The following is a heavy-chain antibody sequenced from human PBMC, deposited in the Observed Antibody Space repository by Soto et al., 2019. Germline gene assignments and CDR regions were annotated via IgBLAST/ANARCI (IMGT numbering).Heavy chain of an antibody. D-gene: IGHD2-8*01. V-gene: IGHV4-61*01. CDR1: GGSVSSGSYY. J-gene: IGHJ5*02. CDR3: ARDLGVGVLMVYATRGFDP. CDR2: IYYSGST. Sequence: KTSETLSLTCTVSGGSVSSGSYYLACMRQPPWKGLEWIGYIYYSGSTNYNPSLKSRVTISVDTSKNQFSLKLSSVTAADTAVYYCARDLGVGVLMVYATRGFDPWGQGTLVTVSS.